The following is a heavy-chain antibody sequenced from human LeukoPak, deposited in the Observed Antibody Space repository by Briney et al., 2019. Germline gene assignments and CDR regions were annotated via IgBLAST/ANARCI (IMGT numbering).Heavy chain of an antibody. CDR3: AKEAYVIVATISRVDY. Sequence: PSETLSLTCTVSGGSISSGGYYWSWVRQARGKGLEWVSAIGGSGGSTYYADSVKGRFTISRDNSKNTLYLQMNSLRAEDTAVYYCAKEAYVIVATISRVDYWGQGTLVTVSS. J-gene: IGHJ4*02. CDR1: GGSISSGGYY. V-gene: IGHV3-23*01. CDR2: IGGSGGST. D-gene: IGHD5-12*01.